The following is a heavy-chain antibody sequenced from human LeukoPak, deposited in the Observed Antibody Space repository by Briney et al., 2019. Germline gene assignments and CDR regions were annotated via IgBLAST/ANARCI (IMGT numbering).Heavy chain of an antibody. D-gene: IGHD2-2*01. Sequence: GASVKVSCKASGYTFTGYYMHWARQAPGQGLEWMGWINPNSGGTNYAQKFQGRVTMTRDTSISTAYMELRRLRYDDTAVHYCARGLRAGALDIWGQGTMVTVSS. V-gene: IGHV1-2*02. J-gene: IGHJ3*02. CDR1: GYTFTGYY. CDR2: INPNSGGT. CDR3: ARGLRAGALDI.